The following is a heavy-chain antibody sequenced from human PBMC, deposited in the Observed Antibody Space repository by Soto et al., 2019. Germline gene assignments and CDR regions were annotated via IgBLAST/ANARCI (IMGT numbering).Heavy chain of an antibody. CDR3: ARASYYGSGAYYYTY. CDR2: IYYTGTT. CDR1: GGSISSGDYY. J-gene: IGHJ4*02. D-gene: IGHD3-22*01. V-gene: IGHV4-30-4*01. Sequence: QVQLQESGPGLVKPSQTLSLTCTVSGGSISSGDYYWSWIRQPPGKGPEWVGYIYYTGTTHYNTSLKSRVQISPDTSKNQFSLKLNYVTAAETAVYYCARASYYGSGAYYYTYWGQGTLVTVSS.